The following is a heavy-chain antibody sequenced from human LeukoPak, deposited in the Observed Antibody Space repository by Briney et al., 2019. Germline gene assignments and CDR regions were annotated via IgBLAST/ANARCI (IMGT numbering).Heavy chain of an antibody. Sequence: SETLSLTCAVYGGSFSGYYWSWIRQPPGKGLEWIGEINHSGSTNYNPSLKSRVTISVDTSKNQFSLKLSSVTAADAAVYYCARVKVSSSWYLIHAYFDYWGQGTLVTVSS. J-gene: IGHJ4*02. V-gene: IGHV4-34*01. CDR1: GGSFSGYY. CDR2: INHSGST. D-gene: IGHD6-13*01. CDR3: ARVKVSSSWYLIHAYFDY.